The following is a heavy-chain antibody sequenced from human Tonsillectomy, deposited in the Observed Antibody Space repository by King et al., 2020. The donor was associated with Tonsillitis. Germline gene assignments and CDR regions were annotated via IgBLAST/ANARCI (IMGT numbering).Heavy chain of an antibody. D-gene: IGHD4-11*01. CDR1: GGSISSGGYY. J-gene: IGHJ4*02. V-gene: IGHV4-31*03. CDR3: ARHDYSLFFDY. Sequence: VQLQESGPGLVKPSQTLSLTCTVSGGSISSGGYYWSWIRQHPEKGLEWIGYIYYSGSTYYSPSLKSRVTISVDTSKNQFSLKLSSVTAADTAVYYCARHDYSLFFDYWGQGTLVTVSS. CDR2: IYYSGST.